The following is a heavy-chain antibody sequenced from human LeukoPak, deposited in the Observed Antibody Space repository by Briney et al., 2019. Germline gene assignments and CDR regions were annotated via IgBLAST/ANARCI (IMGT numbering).Heavy chain of an antibody. CDR2: INPNSGGT. D-gene: IGHD6-6*01. J-gene: IGHJ4*02. CDR1: GYTFTGYY. CDR3: ARGRAAGPFGYFDA. Sequence: ASVKVSCKASGYTFTGYYMHWVRQAPGQGLEWMGWINPNSGGTNYAQKFQGRVTMTRDTSITTAYMEMRSDDTAVYYCARGRAAGPFGYFDAWGQGTLVTVSS. V-gene: IGHV1-2*02.